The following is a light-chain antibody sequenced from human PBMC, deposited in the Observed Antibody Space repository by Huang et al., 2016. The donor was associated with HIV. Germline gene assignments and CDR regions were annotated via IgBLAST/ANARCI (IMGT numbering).Light chain of an antibody. CDR2: EGA. V-gene: IGKV2D-29*02. J-gene: IGKJ2*01. Sequence: DIVMTPTPLSLSVTPGQPASISCRSSQTLLHSDGKTYVYWYLQKPGQSPQLLFYEGANRVSGVPDRFSLSGSGTDFTLKISRVEAEDVGVYYCMESLQVPYTFGQGTKLEIK. CDR1: QTLLHSDGKTY. CDR3: MESLQVPYT.